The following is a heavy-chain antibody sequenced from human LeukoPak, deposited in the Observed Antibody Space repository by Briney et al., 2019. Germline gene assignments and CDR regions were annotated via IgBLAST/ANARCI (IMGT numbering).Heavy chain of an antibody. CDR1: GFTFSSYA. V-gene: IGHV3-30-3*01. J-gene: IGHJ3*02. Sequence: GGSLRLSCAASGFTFSSYAMHWVRQAPGKGLEWVAVISYDGSNKYYADSVKGRFTISRDNSKNTLYLQMNSLRAEDTAVYYCARVAYDYVWGSYRQGAFDIWGQGTMVTVSS. CDR2: ISYDGSNK. CDR3: ARVAYDYVWGSYRQGAFDI. D-gene: IGHD3-16*02.